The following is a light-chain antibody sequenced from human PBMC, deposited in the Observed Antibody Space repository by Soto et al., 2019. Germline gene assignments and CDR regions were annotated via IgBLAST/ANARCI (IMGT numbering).Light chain of an antibody. CDR3: QQYNKWPQT. J-gene: IGKJ1*01. CDR1: QTINNN. Sequence: VMTQAPATLSVSPGERATLSCRASQTINNNVAWYPLKDGQVPRLVIYGASTRATDIPARFSGSGSGTEFSLTSSSLQSEDFAEYHYQQYNKWPQTFGQGTKVDIK. CDR2: GAS. V-gene: IGKV3-15*01.